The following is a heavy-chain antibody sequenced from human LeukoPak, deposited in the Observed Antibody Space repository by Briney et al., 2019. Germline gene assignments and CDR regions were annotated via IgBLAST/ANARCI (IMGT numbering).Heavy chain of an antibody. Sequence: SETLSLTCSVSGGSISSSTYYWGWIRQSPVKGLEWIGSINYSGSTFYNPSLKSRVAMSVDMFNNQFSLKLTSVTATDTAVYYCASGVDARSDNSVWGQGTLVTVSS. D-gene: IGHD6-19*01. CDR2: INYSGST. CDR3: ASGVDARSDNSV. CDR1: GGSISSSTYY. J-gene: IGHJ4*02. V-gene: IGHV4-39*01.